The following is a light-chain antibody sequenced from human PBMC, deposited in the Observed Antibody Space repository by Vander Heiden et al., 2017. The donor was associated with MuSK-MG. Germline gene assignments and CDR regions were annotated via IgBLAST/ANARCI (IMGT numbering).Light chain of an antibody. V-gene: IGKV3-11*01. CDR3: QQHSNWPPLT. J-gene: IGKJ4*01. CDR1: QSVSSY. Sequence: EIVLTQSPATLSLSPGERATLSCRASQSVSSYLAWYQQKPGQAPRLLIYDASNRATGIPARFSGSGYGTDFTLTISSREPEDFAVYYCQQHSNWPPLTFGGGTKVEIK. CDR2: DAS.